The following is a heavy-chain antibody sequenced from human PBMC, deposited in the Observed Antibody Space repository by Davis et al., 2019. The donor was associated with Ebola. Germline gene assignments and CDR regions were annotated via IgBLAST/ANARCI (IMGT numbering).Heavy chain of an antibody. V-gene: IGHV3-23*01. CDR2: ISGSGGST. CDR1: GFTFSSYA. Sequence: GESLKISCAASGFTFSSYAMSWVRQAPGKGLEWVSAISGSGGSTYYSDSVKGRFTISRDNSKNTLYLQMNRLRVEDTAVYYCVRARPTVATDFWGQGTLVTVSS. CDR3: VRARPTVATDF. J-gene: IGHJ4*02. D-gene: IGHD5-12*01.